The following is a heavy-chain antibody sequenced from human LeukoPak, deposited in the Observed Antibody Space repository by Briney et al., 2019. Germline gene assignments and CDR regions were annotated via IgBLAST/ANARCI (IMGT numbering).Heavy chain of an antibody. J-gene: IGHJ3*02. Sequence: GGSLRLSCAASGFTFSSYAMSWVRQAPGKGLEWVSAISGSGGSTYYADSVKGRFTISRDNSKNTLNPQMNSLRAEDTAVYYCAKLKGYLDAFDIRGQGTMVTVSS. CDR1: GFTFSSYA. CDR2: ISGSGGST. V-gene: IGHV3-23*01. CDR3: AKLKGYLDAFDI. D-gene: IGHD5-12*01.